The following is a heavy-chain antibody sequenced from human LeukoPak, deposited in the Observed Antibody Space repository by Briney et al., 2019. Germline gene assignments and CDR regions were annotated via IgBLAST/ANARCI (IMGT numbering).Heavy chain of an antibody. CDR1: GYTFTSYG. D-gene: IGHD5-24*01. Sequence: ASVKVSCKASGYTFTSYGISWVRQAPGQGLEWMGWISAYNGNTNYAQKLQGRVTMTTDTSTSTAYMELRSLRSDDTAVYYCARDRRIVEMATRGPFFPLGYWGQGTLVTVSS. J-gene: IGHJ4*02. CDR2: ISAYNGNT. V-gene: IGHV1-18*01. CDR3: ARDRRIVEMATRGPFFPLGY.